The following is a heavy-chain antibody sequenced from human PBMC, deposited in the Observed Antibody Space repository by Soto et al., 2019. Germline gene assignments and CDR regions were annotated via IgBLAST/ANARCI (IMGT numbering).Heavy chain of an antibody. V-gene: IGHV4-34*01. J-gene: IGHJ4*02. Sequence: SETPSLTCAVYGGSFSGYYWSWIRQPPGKGLEWIGEINHSGSTNYNPSLKSRVTISVDTSKNQFSLKLSSVTAADTAVYYCARLPARGPMTTVTQRDYWGQGTLVTVSS. D-gene: IGHD4-17*01. CDR1: GGSFSGYY. CDR3: ARLPARGPMTTVTQRDY. CDR2: INHSGST.